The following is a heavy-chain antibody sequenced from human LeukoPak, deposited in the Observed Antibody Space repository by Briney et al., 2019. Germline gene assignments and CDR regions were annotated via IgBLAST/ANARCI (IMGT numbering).Heavy chain of an antibody. J-gene: IGHJ3*02. V-gene: IGHV3-21*01. CDR1: GFTFSSYS. Sequence: GGSVRLSCAASGFTFSSYSMNWVRQAPGKGLEWVSSISSSSSYIYYADSVKGRFTISRDNAKNSLYLQMNSLRAEDTAVYYCARVLTVGATTDAFDIWGQGTMVTVSS. D-gene: IGHD1-26*01. CDR2: ISSSSSYI. CDR3: ARVLTVGATTDAFDI.